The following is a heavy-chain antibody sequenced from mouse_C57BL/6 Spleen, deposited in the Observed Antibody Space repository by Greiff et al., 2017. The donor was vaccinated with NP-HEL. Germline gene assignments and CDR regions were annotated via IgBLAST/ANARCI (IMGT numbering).Heavy chain of an antibody. CDR1: GFTFSDFY. J-gene: IGHJ4*01. CDR2: SRNKANDYTT. CDR3: ARDLLLRYYYAMDY. Sequence: EVQLMESGGGLVQSGRSLRLSCATSGFTFSDFYMEWVRQAPGKGLEWIAASRNKANDYTTEYSASVKGRFIVSRDTSQSILYLQMNALRAEDTAIYYCARDLLLRYYYAMDYWGQGTSVTVSS. V-gene: IGHV7-1*01. D-gene: IGHD1-1*01.